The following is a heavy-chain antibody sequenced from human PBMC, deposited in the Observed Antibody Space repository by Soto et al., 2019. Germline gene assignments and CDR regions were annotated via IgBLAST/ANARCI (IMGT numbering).Heavy chain of an antibody. D-gene: IGHD2-2*01. CDR3: ARGLPGYCSSTRCPVSYTWFDP. V-gene: IGHV4-34*01. CDR1: GGSFSGYY. J-gene: IGHJ5*02. Sequence: PSETLSLTCAVYGGSFSGYYWSWIRQPPGKGLEWIGEINHSGSTNYNPSLKSRVTISVDTSKNQFSLKLSSVTAADTAVYYCARGLPGYCSSTRCPVSYTWFDPWGQGTLVTVSS. CDR2: INHSGST.